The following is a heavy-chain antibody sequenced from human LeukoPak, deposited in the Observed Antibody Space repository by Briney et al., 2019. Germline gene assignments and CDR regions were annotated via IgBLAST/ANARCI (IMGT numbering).Heavy chain of an antibody. CDR3: ARDQGYYYDSSGYYCVSFRVYYYYGMDV. V-gene: IGHV1-2*02. Sequence: GASVKVSCKASGYTFTGYYMHWVRQAPGQGLEWMGWINPNSGGTNYTQKFQGRVTMTRDTSISTAYMELSRLRSDGTAVYYCARDQGYYYDSSGYYCVSFRVYYYYGMDVWGQGATVTVSS. CDR2: INPNSGGT. D-gene: IGHD3-22*01. J-gene: IGHJ6*02. CDR1: GYTFTGYY.